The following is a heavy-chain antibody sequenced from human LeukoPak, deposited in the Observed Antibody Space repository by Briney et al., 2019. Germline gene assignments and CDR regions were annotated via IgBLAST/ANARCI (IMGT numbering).Heavy chain of an antibody. J-gene: IGHJ4*02. V-gene: IGHV3-48*01. CDR1: GLTFSRYS. CDR2: ISSSSSPI. CDR3: AREMEGLFDY. D-gene: IGHD3-3*01. Sequence: GGSLRLSCAASGLTFSRYSMNWVRQAPGKGLEWISHISSSSSPIYYADSVKGRFTISRDNAKNSLYLQMNSLRAEDTALYYCAREMEGLFDYWGRGTLVTVSS.